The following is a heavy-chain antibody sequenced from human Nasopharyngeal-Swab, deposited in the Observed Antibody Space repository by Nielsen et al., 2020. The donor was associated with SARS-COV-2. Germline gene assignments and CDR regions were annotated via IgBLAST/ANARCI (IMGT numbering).Heavy chain of an antibody. CDR2: INPNAGTT. CDR3: ARAFYYDSRRGLDV. D-gene: IGHD3-22*01. Sequence: ASVKVSCKASGGTFSSYAISWVRQAPGQGLEWMGIINPNAGTTSCAQKFQGRVIMTRDTSTSTVYMELSSLRSDDTAVYYCARAFYYDSRRGLDVWGQGTTVTVSS. J-gene: IGHJ6*02. CDR1: GGTFSSYA. V-gene: IGHV1-46*01.